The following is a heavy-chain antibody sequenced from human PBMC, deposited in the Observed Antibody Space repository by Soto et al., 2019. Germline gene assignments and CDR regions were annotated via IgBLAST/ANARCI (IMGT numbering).Heavy chain of an antibody. CDR1: GFTFSSYG. J-gene: IGHJ4*02. Sequence: GGSLRLSCAASGFTFSSYGMHWVRQAPGKGLEWVAVIWYDGSNKYYADSVKGRFTISRDNSKNTLYLQMNSLRAEDTAVYYCASGVQRITMIVGFDYWGQGTLVTVSS. CDR3: ASGVQRITMIVGFDY. V-gene: IGHV3-33*01. D-gene: IGHD3-22*01. CDR2: IWYDGSNK.